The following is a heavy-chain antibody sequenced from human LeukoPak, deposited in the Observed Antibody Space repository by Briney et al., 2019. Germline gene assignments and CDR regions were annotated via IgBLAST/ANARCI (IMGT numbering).Heavy chain of an antibody. CDR1: GFTFSDYY. V-gene: IGHV3-11*04. D-gene: IGHD2-2*01. J-gene: IGHJ3*02. CDR3: ARDLGGYCSSTSCYDGAFDI. Sequence: PGGSLRLSCAASGFTFSDYYMSWIRQAPGKGLEWVSYISSSGSTIYYADSVKGRFTISRDNAKNPLYLQMNSLRAEDTAVYYCARDLGGYCSSTSCYDGAFDIWGQGTMVTVSS. CDR2: ISSSGSTI.